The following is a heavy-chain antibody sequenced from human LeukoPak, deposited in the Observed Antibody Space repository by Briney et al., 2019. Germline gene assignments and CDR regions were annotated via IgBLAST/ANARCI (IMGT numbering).Heavy chain of an antibody. Sequence: GGSLRLSCAASGFTFSSYAMSWVRQAPGKGLEWGSAISGSGGSTYYADSMKGRFTISRDNSKNTLYLQMNSLRAEDTAVYYCAKDPLYSYGYSGYWGQGTLVTVSS. CDR1: GFTFSSYA. J-gene: IGHJ4*02. CDR3: AKDPLYSYGYSGY. D-gene: IGHD5-18*01. CDR2: ISGSGGST. V-gene: IGHV3-23*01.